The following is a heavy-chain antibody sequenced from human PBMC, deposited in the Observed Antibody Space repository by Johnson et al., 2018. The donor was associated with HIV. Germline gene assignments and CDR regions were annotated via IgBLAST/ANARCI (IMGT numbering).Heavy chain of an antibody. D-gene: IGHD6-6*01. CDR3: ARVYTSSFSHGAFDI. J-gene: IGHJ3*02. CDR2: ISYDEINK. Sequence: QVQLVESWGNLVQPGGSLRLSCAASGFTVSSNEMSWVRQAPGKGLEWVAVISYDEINKYYVDSVKGRFTISRDNSMNTLYLQMNSLRAEDTAVYYCARVYTSSFSHGAFDIWGQGTVVTVSS. V-gene: IGHV3-30*04. CDR1: GFTVSSNE.